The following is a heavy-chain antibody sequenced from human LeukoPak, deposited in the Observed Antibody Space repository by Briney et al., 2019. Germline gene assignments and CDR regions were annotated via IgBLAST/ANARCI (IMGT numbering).Heavy chain of an antibody. CDR2: IFGSGGSA. J-gene: IGHJ4*02. Sequence: GGSLRLSCAAPGFTFNSYAMYWVRQAPGKGLEWGSGIFGSGGSAHYADSVKGRFTIFRDNSKNTVYLQMNSLRAEDTAVYYCAKTTTGYSSGRYPGWPVDYWGQGTLVTVSS. CDR1: GFTFNSYA. CDR3: AKTTTGYSSGRYPGWPVDY. V-gene: IGHV3-23*01. D-gene: IGHD6-19*01.